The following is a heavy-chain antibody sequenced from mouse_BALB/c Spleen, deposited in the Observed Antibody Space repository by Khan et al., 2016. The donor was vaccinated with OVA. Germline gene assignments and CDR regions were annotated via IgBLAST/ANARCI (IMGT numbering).Heavy chain of an antibody. CDR2: ISPGSGDT. D-gene: IGHD1-2*01. J-gene: IGHJ3*01. CDR1: GYTFTDYY. Sequence: QVQLQQSGAELARPGASVKLSCKASGYTFTDYYINWVKQRTGQGLEWIGEISPGSGDTYYNERFKGKATLTADKSSSTAYMQLSSLTSEASGCYFCARRNYFGYTFAYWGQGTLVTVSA. CDR3: ARRNYFGYTFAY. V-gene: IGHV1-77*01.